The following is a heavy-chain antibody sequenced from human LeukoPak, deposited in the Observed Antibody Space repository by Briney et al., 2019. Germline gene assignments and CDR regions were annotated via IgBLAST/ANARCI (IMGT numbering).Heavy chain of an antibody. Sequence: GASVKLSCKASGYTFTSYGISWVRQAPGQGLEWMGWINPNSGGTNYAQQFQGRVTMTRDTSISTAYMELSRLRSDDTAVYYCAIDSSGYYYSRSSPDAFDIWGQGTMVTVSS. V-gene: IGHV1-2*02. CDR3: AIDSSGYYYSRSSPDAFDI. J-gene: IGHJ3*02. CDR1: GYTFTSYG. CDR2: INPNSGGT. D-gene: IGHD3-22*01.